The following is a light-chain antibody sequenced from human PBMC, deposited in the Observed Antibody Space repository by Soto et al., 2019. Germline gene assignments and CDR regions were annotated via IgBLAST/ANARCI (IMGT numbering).Light chain of an antibody. CDR2: DTT. V-gene: IGLV7-46*01. J-gene: IGLJ1*01. CDR1: TGAVTNGHY. Sequence: QAVVTQEPSLTVSPGGTVTLTCRPSTGAVTNGHYPYWFQQKPGQAPRTLIYDTTNRHSWTPARFSGSLLGGKAALTLSRAPPEDEAEYYCLLSYNGPYVFGTGTKVTVL. CDR3: LLSYNGPYV.